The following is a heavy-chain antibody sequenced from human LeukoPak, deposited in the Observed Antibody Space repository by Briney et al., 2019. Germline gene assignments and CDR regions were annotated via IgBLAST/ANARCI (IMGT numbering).Heavy chain of an antibody. CDR1: GGSTSSYY. CDR3: AMTYCSSTSCYLDY. D-gene: IGHD2-2*01. V-gene: IGHV4-59*01. CDR2: IYYSGST. Sequence: PSETLSLTCTVSGGSTSSYYWSWIRQPPGKGLEWIGYIYYSGSTNYNPSLKSRVTISVDTSKNQFSLKLSSVTAADTAVYYCAMTYCSSTSCYLDYWGQGTLVTVSS. J-gene: IGHJ4*02.